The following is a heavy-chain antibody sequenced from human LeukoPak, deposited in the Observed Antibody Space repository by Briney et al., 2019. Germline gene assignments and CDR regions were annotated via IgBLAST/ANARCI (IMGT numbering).Heavy chain of an antibody. V-gene: IGHV3-21*01. CDR2: ISTGSSFI. D-gene: IGHD4-23*01. J-gene: IGHJ4*02. CDR3: ARDPGYGGNSGEPEN. CDR1: GFTFSDYS. Sequence: PGGSLRLSCAASGFTFSDYSMNWVRQAPGKGLEWVSYISTGSSFIYYADSVKGRFTISRDNAKSSLFLQMNSLRVEDTAVYYCARDPGYGGNSGEPENWGQGTLVTVSS.